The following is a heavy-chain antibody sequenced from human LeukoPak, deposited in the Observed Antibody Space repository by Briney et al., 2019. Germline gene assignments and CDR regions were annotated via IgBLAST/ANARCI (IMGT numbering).Heavy chain of an antibody. CDR1: GFTFSSYE. CDR3: ARETYNWGYLDY. J-gene: IGHJ4*02. Sequence: PGGSLRLSCAASGFTFSSYEMNWVRQAPGKGLEWVSYISSSGSTIYYADSVKGRFTISRDNAKNSLYLQMNSLRAEDTAVYYCARETYNWGYLDYWGQGTLVTVSS. D-gene: IGHD7-27*01. V-gene: IGHV3-48*03. CDR2: ISSSGSTI.